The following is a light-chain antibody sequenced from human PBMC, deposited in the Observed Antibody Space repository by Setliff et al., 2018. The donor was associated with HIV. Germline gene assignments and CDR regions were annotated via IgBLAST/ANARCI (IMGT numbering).Light chain of an antibody. J-gene: IGLJ1*01. CDR1: SSDFGGYNY. CDR3: CSYAGSYKV. V-gene: IGLV2-11*01. Sequence: QSALTQPRSVSGSPGQSVTISCTGTSSDFGGYNYVSWYQQHPSKAPKLMIYDVSKRPSGVPDRFSGSKSGNTASLTISGLQAEDEADYYCCSYAGSYKVFGTGTKVTVL. CDR2: DVS.